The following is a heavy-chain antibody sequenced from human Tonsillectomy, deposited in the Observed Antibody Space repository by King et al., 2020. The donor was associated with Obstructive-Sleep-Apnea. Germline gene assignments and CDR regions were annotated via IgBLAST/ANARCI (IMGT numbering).Heavy chain of an antibody. CDR1: GFTFSSYG. D-gene: IGHD4-11*01. Sequence: VQLVESGGGVVQPGRSLRLSYAASGFTFSSYGMHWVRQAPGKGLEWVAVIWYDGSNKYYADSVKGRFTISRDNSKNTLYLQMNSLRAEDTAVYYCARHERLFDYWGQGTLVTVSS. V-gene: IGHV3-33*01. CDR3: ARHERLFDY. CDR2: IWYDGSNK. J-gene: IGHJ4*02.